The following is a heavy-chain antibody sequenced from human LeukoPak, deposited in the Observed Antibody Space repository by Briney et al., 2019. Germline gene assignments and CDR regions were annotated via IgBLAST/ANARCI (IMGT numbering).Heavy chain of an antibody. CDR2: IYHSGST. V-gene: IGHV4-59*12. D-gene: IGHD5-24*01. Sequence: SETLSLTCTVSGVSISIYYWSWIRQPPGKGLEWIGYIYHSGSTYYNPSLKSRVTISVDRSKNQFSLKLSSVTAADTAVYYCASRNFYYYYYGMDVWGQGTTVTVSS. CDR3: ASRNFYYYYYGMDV. J-gene: IGHJ6*02. CDR1: GVSISIYY.